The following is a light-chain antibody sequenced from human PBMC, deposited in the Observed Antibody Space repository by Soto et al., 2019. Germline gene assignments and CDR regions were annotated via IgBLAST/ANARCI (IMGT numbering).Light chain of an antibody. CDR3: SSYTTSNTRQIV. V-gene: IGLV2-14*03. CDR2: DVS. CDR1: SSDVGGYNY. J-gene: IGLJ1*01. Sequence: QSVLPKPASVSGSPGQSITISCTGTSSDVGGYNYVSWYQHHPGKAPKLMIYDVSNRPSGVSNRFSGSKSGNAASLTISGPQPEDEADYYCSSYTTSNTRQIVFGTGTKVTVL.